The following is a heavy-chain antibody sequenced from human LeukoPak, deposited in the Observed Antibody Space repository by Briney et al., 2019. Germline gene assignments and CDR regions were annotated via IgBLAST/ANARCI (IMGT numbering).Heavy chain of an antibody. V-gene: IGHV3-30*18. Sequence: GRSLRLSCAASGFTFSSYGMHWVRQAPGKGLEWVAVISYDGSNTYYADSVKGRFTISRDNSKNTLYPQMNSLRAEETAVYYCAKDRFARNMLSYFDYWGQGTLVTVSS. J-gene: IGHJ4*02. CDR1: GFTFSSYG. CDR3: AKDRFARNMLSYFDY. CDR2: ISYDGSNT. D-gene: IGHD3-16*01.